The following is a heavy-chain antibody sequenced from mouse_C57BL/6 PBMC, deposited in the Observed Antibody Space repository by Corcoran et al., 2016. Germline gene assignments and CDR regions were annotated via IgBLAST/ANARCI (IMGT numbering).Heavy chain of an antibody. CDR3: ARSSPYAWYFDV. D-gene: IGHD1-1*01. CDR1: GYTFTDYY. Sequence: EVQLQQSGPELVKPGASVKISCKASGYTFTDYYMNWVKQSHGKGPEWIGDINPNNGGTSYNQKFKGKATLTVNKSSSTAYMELRRLTSKDSAVYYCARSSPYAWYFDVWGTGTTVTVS. J-gene: IGHJ1*03. CDR2: INPNNGGT. V-gene: IGHV1-26*01.